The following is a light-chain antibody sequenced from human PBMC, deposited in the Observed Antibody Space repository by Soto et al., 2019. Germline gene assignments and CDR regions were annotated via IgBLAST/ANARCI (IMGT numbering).Light chain of an antibody. V-gene: IGKV4-1*01. CDR3: QQYYSTPFT. Sequence: DIVMTQSPDSLAVSLGERATINCKSSQSVLYSSNNKNYLAWYQQKPGQPPKLLIYWASTRESGVPDRFSGSGCGSDFTRTISSLQAEDVAVYYCQQYYSTPFTFGPGTKVDIK. CDR1: QSVLYSSNNKNY. J-gene: IGKJ3*01. CDR2: WAS.